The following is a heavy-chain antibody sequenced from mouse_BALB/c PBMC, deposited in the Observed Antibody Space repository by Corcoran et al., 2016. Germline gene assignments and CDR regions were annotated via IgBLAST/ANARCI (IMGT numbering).Heavy chain of an antibody. CDR1: GYTFTNYG. J-gene: IGHJ1*01. CDR2: INTYTGEP. Sequence: QIQLVQSGPELKKPGETVKISCKASGYTFTNYGMNWVKKAPGKGLKWMGWINTYTGEPTYADDFKGRFAFSLETSASTAYLQINNLKNEDTATYFCASYYGSSWYFDVWGAGTTVTVSS. CDR3: ASYYGSSWYFDV. V-gene: IGHV9-3-1*01. D-gene: IGHD1-1*01.